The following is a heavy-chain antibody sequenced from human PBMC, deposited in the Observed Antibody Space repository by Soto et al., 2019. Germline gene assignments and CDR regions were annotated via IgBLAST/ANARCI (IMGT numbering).Heavy chain of an antibody. CDR3: ARHGNYDFWSGYYHYYYGMDV. Sequence: PGESLKISCKGSGYSFTSYWIGWVRQMPGKGLEWMGIIYPGDSDTRYSPSFQGQVTISADKSISTAYLQWSSLKASDTAMYYRARHGNYDFWSGYYHYYYGMDVWGQGTTVTVSS. D-gene: IGHD3-3*01. CDR2: IYPGDSDT. CDR1: GYSFTSYW. V-gene: IGHV5-51*01. J-gene: IGHJ6*02.